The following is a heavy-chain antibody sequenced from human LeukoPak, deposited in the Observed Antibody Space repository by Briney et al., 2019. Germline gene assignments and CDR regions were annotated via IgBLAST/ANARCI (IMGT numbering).Heavy chain of an antibody. CDR1: GFTFSSYV. CDR2: ISNGGSNK. D-gene: IGHD6-13*01. Sequence: GGSLRLSCAASGFTFSSYVIHWVRQAPGKGLEWVAVISNGGSNKYYADSVKGRFTISRDNSKNTLYLQMNSLRAEDTVVYYCARQAAAAGTINYYYGMDVWGQGTTVTVSS. J-gene: IGHJ6*02. CDR3: ARQAAAAGTINYYYGMDV. V-gene: IGHV3-30-3*01.